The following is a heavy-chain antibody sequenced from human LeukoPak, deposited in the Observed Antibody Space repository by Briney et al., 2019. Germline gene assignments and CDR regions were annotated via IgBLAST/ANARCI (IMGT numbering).Heavy chain of an antibody. D-gene: IGHD2-8*02. CDR2: IRYDGSNE. CDR3: ATYRQVLLPFES. Sequence: GGSLRLSCAASGFTFSSYGMHWVRQAPGKGLEWVSFIRYDGSNEYYADSVGGRFTISRDNSKNTLYLQMNSLRAEDTAIYYCATYRQVLLPFESWGQGTLVTVSS. V-gene: IGHV3-30*02. J-gene: IGHJ4*02. CDR1: GFTFSSYG.